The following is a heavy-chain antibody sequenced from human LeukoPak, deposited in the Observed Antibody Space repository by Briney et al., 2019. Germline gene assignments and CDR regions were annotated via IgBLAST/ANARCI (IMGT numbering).Heavy chain of an antibody. V-gene: IGHV5-51*01. D-gene: IGHD2-21*02. CDR1: GYTFTDYW. CDR3: ARPLCGGDCRDAFDI. CDR2: IYCDGSKT. Sequence: GESLKISCQGSGYTFTDYWIGWVRQMPGKGLEWMGIIYCDGSKTTYSPSFQSQVTISVDKSISTAYLQWSSLKASDTAMYYCARPLCGGDCRDAFDIWGQGTMVTVSS. J-gene: IGHJ3*02.